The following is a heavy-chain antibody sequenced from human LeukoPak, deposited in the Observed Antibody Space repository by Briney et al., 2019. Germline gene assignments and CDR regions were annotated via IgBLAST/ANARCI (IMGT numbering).Heavy chain of an antibody. Sequence: PSETLSLTCTVSGGSITSTNYYWDWIRRPPGKGLEWIGSIYYSGATFYNPSLRSRVTISVDTSKNQFSLKLSSVTAADTAVYYCARLIPFSGWLYYFDFWGQGTLVTVSS. J-gene: IGHJ4*02. D-gene: IGHD6-19*01. CDR2: IYYSGAT. CDR1: GGSITSTNYY. CDR3: ARLIPFSGWLYYFDF. V-gene: IGHV4-39*01.